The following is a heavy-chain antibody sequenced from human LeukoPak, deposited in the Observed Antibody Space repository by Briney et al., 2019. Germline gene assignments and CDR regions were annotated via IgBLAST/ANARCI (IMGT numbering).Heavy chain of an antibody. V-gene: IGHV4-34*01. D-gene: IGHD2-8*01. Sequence: SETLSLTCAVYGGSFSNYYWTWIRQPPGKGLEWIGEINHSGSTNYNPSLKSRVTISVDTSENQFSLKLSSVTAADTAVCYCASCTDPTGFDYWGLGTLVTVSS. CDR3: ASCTDPTGFDY. J-gene: IGHJ4*02. CDR1: GGSFSNYY. CDR2: INHSGST.